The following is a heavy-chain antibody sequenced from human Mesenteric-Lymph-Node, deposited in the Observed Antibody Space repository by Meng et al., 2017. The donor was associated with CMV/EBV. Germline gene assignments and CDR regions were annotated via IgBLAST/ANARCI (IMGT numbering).Heavy chain of an antibody. CDR2: VNWKGGST. J-gene: IGHJ5*02. Sequence: GGSLRLSCAASGFTFDDHGMSWVRQVPGKGLEWVSSVNWKGGSTAYADSVKGRFTISRDNAKNSLYLQMDSLRAEDTAFYYCARSGLTGRWWFDPWGQGTLVTVSS. CDR3: ARSGLTGRWWFDP. D-gene: IGHD3-9*01. V-gene: IGHV3-20*04. CDR1: GFTFDDHG.